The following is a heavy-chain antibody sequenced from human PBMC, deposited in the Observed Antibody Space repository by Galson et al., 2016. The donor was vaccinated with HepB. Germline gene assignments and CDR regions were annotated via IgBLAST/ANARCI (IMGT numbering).Heavy chain of an antibody. CDR3: ALTGSYQASDGFDI. CDR2: IYWNDHK. D-gene: IGHD1-26*01. V-gene: IGHV2-5*01. Sequence: LVKPTQPLTLTCAFSGFSLSTSGVGVGWIRQPPGKALEWLALIYWNDHKRYSPSLQIRLTITKDTSKKQVVLTMTNMDPVDTATYFCALTGSYQASDGFDIWGQGTMVTVSS. CDR1: GFSLSTSGVG. J-gene: IGHJ3*02.